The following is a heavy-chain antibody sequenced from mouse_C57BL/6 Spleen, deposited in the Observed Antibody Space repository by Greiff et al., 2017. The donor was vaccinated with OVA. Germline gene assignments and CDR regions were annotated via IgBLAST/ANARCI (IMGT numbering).Heavy chain of an antibody. D-gene: IGHD1-1*01. CDR1: GYTFTSYW. V-gene: IGHV1-69*01. CDR2: IDPSASST. J-gene: IGHJ2*01. Sequence: VQLQQPGAELVMPGASVKLSCKASGYTFTSYWMHWVKQRPGQGLEWIGEIDPSASSTNYNQKFKGKSTLTVDKSSSTAYMQLSSLTSEDSAVYYCARPHYGSSYDYWGQGTTLTVSS. CDR3: ARPHYGSSYDY.